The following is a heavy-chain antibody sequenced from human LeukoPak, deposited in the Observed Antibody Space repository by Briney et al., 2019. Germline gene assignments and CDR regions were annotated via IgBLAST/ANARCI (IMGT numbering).Heavy chain of an antibody. CDR3: ARFSFGLEMGSGY. CDR2: ISSISSYT. D-gene: IGHD5-24*01. Sequence: GSLRLSCAASGFTFSDYYMSWIRQAPGKGLEWVSYISSISSYTNYADSVKGRFTISRDNSKNTLYLQMNSLRAEDTAVYYCARFSFGLEMGSGYWGQGTLVTVSS. V-gene: IGHV3-11*06. J-gene: IGHJ4*02. CDR1: GFTFSDYY.